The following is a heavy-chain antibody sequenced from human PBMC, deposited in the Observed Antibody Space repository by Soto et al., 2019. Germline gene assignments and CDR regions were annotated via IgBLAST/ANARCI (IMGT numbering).Heavy chain of an antibody. CDR2: IYYSGST. V-gene: IGHV4-59*01. Sequence: SETLSLTCTVSGGSISSYYWSWIRQPPGKGLEWIGYIYYSGSTNYNPSLKSRVTISVDTSKNQFSLKLSSVTAADTAVYYCARAPRGNYGYPSYFDYWAREPWSPSPQ. J-gene: IGHJ4*02. CDR3: ARAPRGNYGYPSYFDY. D-gene: IGHD3-10*01. CDR1: GGSISSYY.